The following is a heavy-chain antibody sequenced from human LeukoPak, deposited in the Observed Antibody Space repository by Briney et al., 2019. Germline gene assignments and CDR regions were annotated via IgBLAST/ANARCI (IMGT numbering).Heavy chain of an antibody. V-gene: IGHV1-18*04. CDR3: ARISGTWKGRYFQH. D-gene: IGHD1-7*01. CDR1: GYTLISYG. J-gene: IGHJ1*01. Sequence: ASVKVSCKASGYTLISYGITWVRQAPGQGLEWMGWISAYTGNTNYAQKFQGRVTMTTDTSTSTAYMELGSLRSDDTAVYYCARISGTWKGRYFQHWGQGTLVTVSS. CDR2: ISAYTGNT.